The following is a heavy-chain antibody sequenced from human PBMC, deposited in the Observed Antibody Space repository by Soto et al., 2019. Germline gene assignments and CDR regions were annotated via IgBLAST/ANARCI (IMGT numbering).Heavy chain of an antibody. Sequence: EVQLVESGGGLVKPGGSLRLSCAASGFTISSYSMNWVRQAPGKGLEWVSSISSSSSYIYYADSVKGRFTISRDNANTSLYLQMNSLRAEDRAVYYCARVVVSLDLWFGSGMDVWGQGTTVTVSS. D-gene: IGHD3-10*01. V-gene: IGHV3-21*01. CDR3: ARVVVSLDLWFGSGMDV. J-gene: IGHJ6*02. CDR1: GFTISSYS. CDR2: ISSSSSYI.